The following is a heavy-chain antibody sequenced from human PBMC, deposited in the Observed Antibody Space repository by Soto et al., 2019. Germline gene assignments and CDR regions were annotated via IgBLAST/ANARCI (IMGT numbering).Heavy chain of an antibody. V-gene: IGHV1-69*13. CDR3: ASDFWSGSNPSYYYYGMDV. D-gene: IGHD3-3*01. CDR1: GGTFSSYA. Sequence: SVKVSCKASGGTFSSYAISWVRQAPGQGLEWMGGIIPIFGTANYAQKFQGRVTITADESTSTAYMELSSLRSEDTAVYYCASDFWSGSNPSYYYYGMDVWGQGTTVTVSS. CDR2: IIPIFGTA. J-gene: IGHJ6*02.